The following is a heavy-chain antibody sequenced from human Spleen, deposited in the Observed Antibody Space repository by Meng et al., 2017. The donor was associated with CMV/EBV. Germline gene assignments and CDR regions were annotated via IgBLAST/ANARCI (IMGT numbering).Heavy chain of an antibody. CDR1: GYTFTSYG. V-gene: IGHV1-18*01. CDR2: ISAYNGNT. D-gene: IGHD1-14*01. Sequence: ASVKVSCKASGYTFTSYGISWVRQAPGQGLEWMGWISAYNGNTNYAQKLQGRVTMTTDTSTSTAYMELRSLRSDDTAVYYCARNRVVVGYLGYYYYYGMDVWGQGTTVTVSS. CDR3: ARNRVVVGYLGYYYYYGMDV. J-gene: IGHJ6*02.